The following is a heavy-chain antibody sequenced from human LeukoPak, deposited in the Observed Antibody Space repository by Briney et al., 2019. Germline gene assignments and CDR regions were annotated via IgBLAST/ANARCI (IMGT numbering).Heavy chain of an antibody. V-gene: IGHV3-33*01. CDR2: IWFYGSNK. CDR1: VFTFSSYV. CDR3: ARDQDTAMAHDAFDI. J-gene: IGHJ3*02. Sequence: GGALRVSCVASVFTFSSYVMHWVRQAPGKGREGVAFIWFYGSNKYYADSVKGRFTISRDNSKNTLYLQMNSLRAEDTAVYYCARDQDTAMAHDAFDIWGQGTMVTVSS. D-gene: IGHD5-18*01.